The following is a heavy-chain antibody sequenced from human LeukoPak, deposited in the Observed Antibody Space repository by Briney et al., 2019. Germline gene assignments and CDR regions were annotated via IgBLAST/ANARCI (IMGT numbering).Heavy chain of an antibody. CDR3: AKEVIAAGGNLEY. V-gene: IGHV3-30*18. J-gene: IGHJ4*02. Sequence: PGRTLRLSCAASGFTFSSAVMHWVRQAPGKELEWVAVISNDGNNKYYADSVRGRFTISRDNSKNTLYVQTNSLRAEDTAVYYCAKEVIAAGGNLEYWGQGTLVTVSS. CDR2: ISNDGNNK. CDR1: GFTFSSAV. D-gene: IGHD6-13*01.